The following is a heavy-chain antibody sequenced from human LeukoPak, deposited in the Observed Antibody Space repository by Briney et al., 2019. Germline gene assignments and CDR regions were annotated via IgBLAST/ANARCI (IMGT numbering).Heavy chain of an antibody. J-gene: IGHJ4*02. V-gene: IGHV3-30*02. CDR3: AHDFWAFRDY. D-gene: IGHD3-3*01. Sequence: PGGSLRLSCVVSGFTFNEYGMHWVRQAPGKGLEWVAFIQGDTLGEWYADSVKGRFTISRDSSKNTVFLQMNSLRTEDAAVYYCAHDFWAFRDYWGQGTLVIVSS. CDR1: GFTFNEYG. CDR2: IQGDTLGE.